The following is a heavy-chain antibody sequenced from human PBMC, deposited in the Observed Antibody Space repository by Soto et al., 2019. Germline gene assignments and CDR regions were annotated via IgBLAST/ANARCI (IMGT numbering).Heavy chain of an antibody. CDR3: AKKEAGNYPFDY. J-gene: IGHJ4*02. CDR1: GFTFNKYP. V-gene: IGHV3-23*01. CDR2: IGDTATVT. Sequence: GGSLRLSCAASGFTFNKYPMNWFRQAPGKGLEWVSAIGDTATVTLYADSVKGRFTISRDNSKNTLYLTMNSLRAEDTAVYYCAKKEAGNYPFDYWGPGTLVTVST. D-gene: IGHD1-7*01.